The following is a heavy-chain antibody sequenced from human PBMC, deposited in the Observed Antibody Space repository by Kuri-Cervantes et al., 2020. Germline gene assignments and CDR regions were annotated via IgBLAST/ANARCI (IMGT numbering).Heavy chain of an antibody. V-gene: IGHV3-21*01. J-gene: IGHJ4*02. CDR3: ARVPAAGTAGY. D-gene: IGHD6-13*01. Sequence: LSLTCAASGFTFSSYSMNWVRQAPGKGLEWVSSISSSSSYIYYAGSVKGRFTISRDNAKNSLYLQMNSLRAEDTAVYYCARVPAAGTAGYWGQGTLVTVSS. CDR2: ISSSSSYI. CDR1: GFTFSSYS.